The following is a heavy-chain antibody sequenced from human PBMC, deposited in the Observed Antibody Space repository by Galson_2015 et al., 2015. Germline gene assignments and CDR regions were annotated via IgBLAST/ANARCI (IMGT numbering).Heavy chain of an antibody. CDR1: GLTVSSDF. Sequence: SLRLSCAASGLTVSSDFMSWVRQAPGKGLEWVSLIYSGGSTYYADSVKGRFTISRDNSKNTLYLQMNSLRAEDTAVYYCASGDYEIYYFDYWGQGTLVTVSS. D-gene: IGHD4-17*01. J-gene: IGHJ4*02. V-gene: IGHV3-53*01. CDR3: ASGDYEIYYFDY. CDR2: IYSGGST.